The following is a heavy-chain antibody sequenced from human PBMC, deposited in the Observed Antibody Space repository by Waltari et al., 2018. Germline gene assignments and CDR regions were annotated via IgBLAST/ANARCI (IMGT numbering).Heavy chain of an antibody. Sequence: VQLQQWGAGLLKPSETLSLTCAVYGGSFSGYYWSWIRQPPGKGLEWVSVIYSGGSTYYADSVKGRFTISRDNSKNTLYLQMNSLRAEDTAVYYCARRWRKYDSSTDAFDIWGQGTMVTVSS. V-gene: IGHV3-53*01. J-gene: IGHJ3*02. CDR2: IYSGGST. D-gene: IGHD3-22*01. CDR3: ARRWRKYDSSTDAFDI. CDR1: GGSFSGYY.